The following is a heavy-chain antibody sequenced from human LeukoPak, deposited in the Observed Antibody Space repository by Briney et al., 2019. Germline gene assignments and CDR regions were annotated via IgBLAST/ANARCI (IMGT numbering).Heavy chain of an antibody. CDR3: ARHRISNCSAP. CDR2: INHSGST. V-gene: IGHV4-34*01. CDR1: GGSFSGYY. Sequence: PSETLSLTCAVYGGSFSGYYWSWIRQPPGKGLEWIGEINHSGSTNYNPSLKSRVTISVDTSKNQFSLKLSSVTAADTAVYYCARHRISNCSAPWGQGTLVTVSS. J-gene: IGHJ5*02.